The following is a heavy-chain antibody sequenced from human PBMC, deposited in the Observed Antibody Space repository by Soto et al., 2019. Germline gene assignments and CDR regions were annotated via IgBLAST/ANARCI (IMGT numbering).Heavy chain of an antibody. Sequence: QVQLVQSGAEVKKPGSSVKVSCKASGGTFSSYAISWVRQAPGQGLEWMGGIIPIFGTANYAQKFQGRVTIXXDXSXTTAYMELSSLRSEDTAVYYWARNYGSGITKYYFDYWGQGTLVTVSS. J-gene: IGHJ4*02. D-gene: IGHD3-10*01. CDR2: IIPIFGTA. V-gene: IGHV1-69*12. CDR1: GGTFSSYA. CDR3: ARNYGSGITKYYFDY.